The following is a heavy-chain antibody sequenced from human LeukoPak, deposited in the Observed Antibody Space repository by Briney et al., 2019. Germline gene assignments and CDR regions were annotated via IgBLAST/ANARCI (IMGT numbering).Heavy chain of an antibody. V-gene: IGHV3-7*01. D-gene: IGHD2-15*01. J-gene: IGHJ4*02. CDR3: AREDGYCSGGNCYSYFDS. CDR1: EFTFSNYW. CDR2: IKKTGSET. Sequence: GGSLRLSCAASEFTFSNYWMSWVRQAPGKGLEWVAYIKKTGSETYYVDSVKGRFTISRDNARNSLFLQMNSLRAEDTAVYYCAREDGYCSGGNCYSYFDSWGQGTLVTVSS.